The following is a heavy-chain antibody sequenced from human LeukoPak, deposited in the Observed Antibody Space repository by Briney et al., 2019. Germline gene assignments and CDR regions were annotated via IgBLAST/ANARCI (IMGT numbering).Heavy chain of an antibody. Sequence: GASVKVSCKASGYTFTSYYIVWVRQAPGQGLEWMGRIDPSGGSTSYAQKFQGRVTMTRGTSTSTVYMELSSLISEETAVYYCARNSGSGFDYWGQGTLVTVSS. J-gene: IGHJ4*02. CDR1: GYTFTSYY. V-gene: IGHV1-46*01. D-gene: IGHD2-15*01. CDR3: ARNSGSGFDY. CDR2: IDPSGGST.